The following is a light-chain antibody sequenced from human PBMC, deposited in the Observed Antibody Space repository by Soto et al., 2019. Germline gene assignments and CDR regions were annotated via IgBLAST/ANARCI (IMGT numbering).Light chain of an antibody. J-gene: IGKJ5*01. CDR1: QSISSW. V-gene: IGKV1-5*01. CDR3: QQLNSYPRVT. CDR2: AAS. Sequence: DIQMTQSPSTRSASVLDRVTMTVRASQSISSWLAWYQQKPGKAPKLLIYAASTLQSGVPSRFSGSGSGTDFTLTINSLQPEDFATYYCQQLNSYPRVTFGQGTRLEI.